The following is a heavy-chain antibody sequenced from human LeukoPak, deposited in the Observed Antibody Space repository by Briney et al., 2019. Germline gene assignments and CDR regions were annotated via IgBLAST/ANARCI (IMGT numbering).Heavy chain of an antibody. D-gene: IGHD2-8*01. CDR2: IIPIFGTA. V-gene: IGHV1-69*06. CDR3: ARGEIDCTNGVCFKGSLDY. CDR1: GYTFTSYD. J-gene: IGHJ4*02. Sequence: GASVKVSCKASGYTFTSYDINWVRQAPGQGLEWMGGIIPIFGTANYAQKFQGRVTITADKSTSTAYMELSSLRSEDTAVYYCARGEIDCTNGVCFKGSLDYWGQGTLVTVSS.